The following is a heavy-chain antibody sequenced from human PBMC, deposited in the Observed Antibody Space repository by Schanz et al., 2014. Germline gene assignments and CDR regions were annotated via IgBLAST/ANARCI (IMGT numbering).Heavy chain of an antibody. J-gene: IGHJ3*02. CDR2: FDPKKGEA. CDR3: ARGPSTGAFDI. Sequence: QVQLVQSGAEVKKPGASVKVSCKVSGSIFSKLLMHWVRQGPAKGLEWMGGFDPKKGEAIYAQKFQGRVTMTRDTSTSTVYMELSSLRSEDTAVYFCARGPSTGAFDIWGQGTMVTVSS. CDR1: GSIFSKLL. V-gene: IGHV1-24*01.